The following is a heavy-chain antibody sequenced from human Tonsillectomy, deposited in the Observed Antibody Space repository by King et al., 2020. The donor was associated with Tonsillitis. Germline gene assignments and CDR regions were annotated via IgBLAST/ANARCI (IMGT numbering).Heavy chain of an antibody. CDR1: GGTFSSYA. CDR2: IIPILGIA. J-gene: IGHJ2*01. CDR3: ATAITPGVAVAGRRLDWYLDL. V-gene: IGHV1-69*09. D-gene: IGHD6-19*01. Sequence: QLVQSGAEVKKPGSSVKVSCKASGGTFSSYAISWVRQAPGQGLEWMGRIIPILGIANYAQKFQGRVTITADKSTSTAYMELSSLRSEDTAVYYCATAITPGVAVAGRRLDWYLDLWGRGTLVTVSS.